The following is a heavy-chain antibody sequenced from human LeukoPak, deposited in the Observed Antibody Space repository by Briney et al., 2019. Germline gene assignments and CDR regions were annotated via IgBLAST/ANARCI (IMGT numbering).Heavy chain of an antibody. CDR1: GGSISSYY. CDR2: IFHTGST. V-gene: IGHV4-38-2*02. CDR3: AREHSSSSEDY. Sequence: SETLSLTCTGSGGSISSYYWSWLRQPPGKGLVWIGSIFHTGSTYHNPSLKSRVTISVDTSKNQFSLKLNSVTAADTAVYYCAREHSSSSEDYWGQGTLVTVSS. J-gene: IGHJ4*02. D-gene: IGHD6-13*01.